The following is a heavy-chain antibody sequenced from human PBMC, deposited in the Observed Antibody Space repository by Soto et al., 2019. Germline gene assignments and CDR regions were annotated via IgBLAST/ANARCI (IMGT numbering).Heavy chain of an antibody. D-gene: IGHD3-22*01. Sequence: GASLRVSCTVSGYTITELSMYWVRQAPGKGLEWMGGFDPGDGETIYAQRVQGRVTMTEDTSTDTAYMELSSLSSQDTAVYYCATTPHPRKYDSSLDYWGQGTLVTVSS. V-gene: IGHV1-24*01. J-gene: IGHJ4*02. CDR3: ATTPHPRKYDSSLDY. CDR1: GYTITELS. CDR2: FDPGDGET.